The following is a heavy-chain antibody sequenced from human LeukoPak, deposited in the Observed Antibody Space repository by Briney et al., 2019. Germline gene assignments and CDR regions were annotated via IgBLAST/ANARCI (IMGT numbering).Heavy chain of an antibody. CDR1: GFTFSSYE. Sequence: GGSLRLSCAASGFTFSSYEMNWVRQAPGKGLEWVSYISSSGSTIYYADSVKGRFTISRDNAKNSLYLQMNSLRAEDTAVYYCARVMVVAVNYYYYYYYMDVWGKGTTVTVSS. V-gene: IGHV3-48*03. CDR3: ARVMVVAVNYYYYYYYMDV. CDR2: ISSSGSTI. D-gene: IGHD2-15*01. J-gene: IGHJ6*03.